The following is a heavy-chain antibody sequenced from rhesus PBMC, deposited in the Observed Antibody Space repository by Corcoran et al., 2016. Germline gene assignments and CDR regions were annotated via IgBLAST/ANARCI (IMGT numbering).Heavy chain of an antibody. D-gene: IGHD6-19*01. CDR3: VRDDTSNLYNRFDV. CDR1: GFTVSRTR. CDR2: INFDGSEK. V-gene: IGHV3S35*01. J-gene: IGHJ5-1*01. Sequence: EVQLVESGGGLVQPGGSLRLSCAASGFTVSRTRRNWIRQAPGKGLEWVADINFDGSEKYYVDSVKGRFTISRDNAKNSLYLQMNSLRPEDTAVYYCVRDDTSNLYNRFDVWGPGVLVTVSS.